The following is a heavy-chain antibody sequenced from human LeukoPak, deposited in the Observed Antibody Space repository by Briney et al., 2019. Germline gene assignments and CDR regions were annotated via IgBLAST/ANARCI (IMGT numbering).Heavy chain of an antibody. CDR3: ARDRYYYGSGSYYKPFDY. V-gene: IGHV3-30*04. CDR2: ISDDGSKI. CDR1: GSTFSTDA. D-gene: IGHD3-10*01. Sequence: PGGSLRLSCAASGSTFSTDAMHWVRQAPGKGLEWVAVISDDGSKIYYADSVKGRFTISRDNSKNTLYLQMNSLRAEDTAVYYCARDRYYYGSGSYYKPFDYWGQGTLVTVSS. J-gene: IGHJ4*02.